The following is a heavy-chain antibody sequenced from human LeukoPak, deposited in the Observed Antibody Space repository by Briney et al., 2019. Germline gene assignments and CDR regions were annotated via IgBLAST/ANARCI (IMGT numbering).Heavy chain of an antibody. V-gene: IGHV4-4*07. Sequence: SETLSLTCTVSGGSINNFYYIWIRQPAGKGPEWIGRIYSSGSTNYNASLKSRVTMSLDASKNQFSLQLRSVTAADTAVYYCGRESPNGDWNNWGQGILVTVSS. D-gene: IGHD1/OR15-1a*01. CDR1: GGSINNFY. CDR3: GRESPNGDWNN. J-gene: IGHJ4*02. CDR2: IYSSGST.